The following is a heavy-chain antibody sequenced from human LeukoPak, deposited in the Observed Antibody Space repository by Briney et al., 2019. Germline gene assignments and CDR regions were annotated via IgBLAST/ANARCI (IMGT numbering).Heavy chain of an antibody. CDR2: IWYDGSNK. CDR1: GFTFSSYG. V-gene: IGHV3-33*01. D-gene: IGHD6-13*01. J-gene: IGHJ3*02. Sequence: SGGSLRLSCAASGFTFSSYGMHWVRQAPGKGLEWVAVIWYDGSNKYYADSVKGRFTISRDNSKNTLYLQMNSLRAEDTAVYYCARVVAAAGNDAFDIWGQGTMVTVSS. CDR3: ARVVAAAGNDAFDI.